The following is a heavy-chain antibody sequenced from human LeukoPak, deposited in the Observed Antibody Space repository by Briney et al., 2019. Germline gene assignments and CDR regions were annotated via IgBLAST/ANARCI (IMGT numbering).Heavy chain of an antibody. CDR2: INHSGST. V-gene: IGHV4-34*01. CDR3: AGQQCKGFGLPFEY. D-gene: IGHD2-8*01. J-gene: IGHJ4*02. Sequence: SETLSLTCAVYGGSFSGYYWSWIRQPPGKGLEWIGEINHSGSTNYNPSLMSRVTISVDTSKNQFSLKLSSVTAADTAIYSWAGQQCKGFGLPFEYWGPGTLVTVSS. CDR1: GGSFSGYY.